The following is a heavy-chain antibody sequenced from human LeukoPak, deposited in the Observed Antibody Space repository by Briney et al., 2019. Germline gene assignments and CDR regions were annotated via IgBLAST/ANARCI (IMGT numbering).Heavy chain of an antibody. D-gene: IGHD2-15*01. V-gene: IGHV4-34*01. CDR2: INHSGST. CDR1: GYSISSGYY. Sequence: PSETLSLTCAVSGYSISSGYYWSWIRQPPGKGLEWIGEINHSGSTNYNPSLKSRVTISVDTSKNQFSLKLSSVTAADTAVYYCARGRCSGGSCYSGRYYFDYWGQGTLVTVSS. CDR3: ARGRCSGGSCYSGRYYFDY. J-gene: IGHJ4*02.